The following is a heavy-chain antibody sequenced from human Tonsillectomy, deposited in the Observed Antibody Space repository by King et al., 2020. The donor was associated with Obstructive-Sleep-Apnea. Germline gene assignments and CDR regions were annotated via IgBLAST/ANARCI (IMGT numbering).Heavy chain of an antibody. D-gene: IGHD3-3*01. CDR2: ISGSGGST. CDR1: GFTFSSYA. V-gene: IGHV3-23*04. Sequence: EVQLVESGGGLVQPGGSLRLSCAASGFTFSSYAMSWVRQAPGKGLEWVSAISGSGGSTYYADSVKGRFTISRDNSKNTLYLQMNSLRAEDTAVYYCAKDQYDFWSGYYYYYYGMDVWGQGTTVTVSS. CDR3: AKDQYDFWSGYYYYYYGMDV. J-gene: IGHJ6*02.